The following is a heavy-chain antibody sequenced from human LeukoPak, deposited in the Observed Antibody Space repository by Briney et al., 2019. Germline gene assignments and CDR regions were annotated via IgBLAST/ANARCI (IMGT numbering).Heavy chain of an antibody. CDR1: GFTFRNVW. CDR2: IKSKTDGGTT. CDR3: TTASPGTLDY. J-gene: IGHJ4*02. V-gene: IGHV3-15*01. Sequence: GGPLRLSCAASGFTFRNVWMSWVRQAPGKGLEWVGRIKSKTDGGTTDDAAPVKGRFTISRDDSKNTLYLQMNSLTTEDTAVYYCTTASPGTLDYWGQGTLVTVSS. D-gene: IGHD6-13*01.